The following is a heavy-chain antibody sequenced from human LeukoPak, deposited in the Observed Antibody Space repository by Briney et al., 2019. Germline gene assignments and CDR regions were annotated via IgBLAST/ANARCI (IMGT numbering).Heavy chain of an antibody. D-gene: IGHD1-26*01. CDR3: ARGWELGRFDP. CDR1: GYTFTSYY. CDR2: INPSGGST. Sequence: ASVKVSCKASGYTFTSYYMHWMLQAPGQGLEWMGIINPSGGSTSYAQKFQGRVTMTRDTSTSTVYMELSSLRSEDTAVYYCARGWELGRFDPWGQGTLVTVSS. J-gene: IGHJ5*02. V-gene: IGHV1-46*01.